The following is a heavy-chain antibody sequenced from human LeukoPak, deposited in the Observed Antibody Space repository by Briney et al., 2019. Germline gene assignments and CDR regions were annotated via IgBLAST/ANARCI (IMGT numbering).Heavy chain of an antibody. CDR2: IKSKIDGGTT. D-gene: IGHD2-2*03. V-gene: IGHV3-15*01. CDR1: GFTFNNAW. J-gene: IGHJ4*02. Sequence: GGSLRLSCVASGFTFNNAWMSWVRQAPGNGLEWVGRIKSKIDGGTTDYAAPVKGRFTISRDGSKNTLYLQMNSLKTEDTAVYYCSWMRDDYWGQGTLVTVSS. CDR3: SWMRDDY.